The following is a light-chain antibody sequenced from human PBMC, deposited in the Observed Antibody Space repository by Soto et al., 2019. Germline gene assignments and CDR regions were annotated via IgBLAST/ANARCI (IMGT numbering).Light chain of an antibody. V-gene: IGKV3-15*01. CDR2: GAS. Sequence: EIVMIQSPATLSVSQGERATLSCRASHSVSSRLAWYQQKPGQAPRLLIYGASTRATGLPARFSGSGSGTEFTLTISSLQSEDFAVYYCQHYTNWPLTFGGGTKVDIK. CDR1: HSVSSR. J-gene: IGKJ4*01. CDR3: QHYTNWPLT.